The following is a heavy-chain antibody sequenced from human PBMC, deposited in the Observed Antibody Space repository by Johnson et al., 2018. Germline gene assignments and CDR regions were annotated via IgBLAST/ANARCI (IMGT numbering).Heavy chain of an antibody. V-gene: IGHV3-NL1*01. D-gene: IGHD6-13*01. CDR3: ARDHTYRSRWLNREYFQR. CDR1: GFPFSSYA. J-gene: IGHJ1*01. CDR2: IYSGGST. Sequence: QVQLVQSGGGVVQPGRSLRLSCAASGFPFSSYAMHWVRQAPGKGLEWVSVIYSGGSTYYADSVKGRFTISRDNAKNSLYLQMNSLRAEDKAGYYWARDHTYRSRWLNREYFQRWGQGTLVTVSS.